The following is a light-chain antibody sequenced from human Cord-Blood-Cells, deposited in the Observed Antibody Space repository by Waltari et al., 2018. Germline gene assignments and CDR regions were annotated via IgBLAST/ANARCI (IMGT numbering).Light chain of an antibody. V-gene: IGLV2-14*01. J-gene: IGLJ2*01. Sequence: QSALTQPASVSGSPGQSITISCTGTSSDVGGYNYVSWYQQPPGKAPKLMIYDVSNRPSGVSNRFSGSKSGNTASLTISGLQAEDEXDYYXSSYTSSXTVXFGGGTXXXV. CDR3: SSYTSSXTVX. CDR2: DVS. CDR1: SSDVGGYNY.